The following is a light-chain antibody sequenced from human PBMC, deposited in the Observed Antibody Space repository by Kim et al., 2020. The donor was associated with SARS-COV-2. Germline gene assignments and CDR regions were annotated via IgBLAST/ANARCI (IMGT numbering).Light chain of an antibody. V-gene: IGLV2-14*04. Sequence: GQSFTISCPGTSSDVGGYNYVSWYQQHPGKAPNLMIYDVSKRPSGVSNRFSGSKSVNTASLTISGLQAEYEADYYCSSYTSSSTYVFGTGTKVTVL. J-gene: IGLJ1*01. CDR1: SSDVGGYNY. CDR2: DVS. CDR3: SSYTSSSTYV.